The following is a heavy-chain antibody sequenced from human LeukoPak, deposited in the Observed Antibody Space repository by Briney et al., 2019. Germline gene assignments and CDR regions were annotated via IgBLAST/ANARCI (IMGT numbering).Heavy chain of an antibody. Sequence: GGSLRFSCAASGFTFSSYGMHWVRQAPGKGLEWVAVISYDGSNKYYADSVKGRFTISRDNSKNTLYLQMNSLRAEDTAVYYCAKDGPAGYSSGWSLDYWGQGTLVTVSS. D-gene: IGHD6-19*01. V-gene: IGHV3-30*18. CDR1: GFTFSSYG. CDR3: AKDGPAGYSSGWSLDY. J-gene: IGHJ4*02. CDR2: ISYDGSNK.